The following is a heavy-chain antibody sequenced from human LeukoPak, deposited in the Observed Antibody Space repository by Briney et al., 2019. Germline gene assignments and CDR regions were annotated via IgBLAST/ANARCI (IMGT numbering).Heavy chain of an antibody. Sequence: GGSLRLSCAASGFTFSSYAMSWVRQAPGKGLEWVSAISGSGGSTYYADSVKGRFTISRDNSKNTLYLQMNSLRAEDTAVYYCAKGGDFDSSTYYSHWGQGILVVVSS. J-gene: IGHJ4*02. CDR2: ISGSGGST. CDR1: GFTFSSYA. CDR3: AKGGDFDSSTYYSH. D-gene: IGHD3-22*01. V-gene: IGHV3-23*01.